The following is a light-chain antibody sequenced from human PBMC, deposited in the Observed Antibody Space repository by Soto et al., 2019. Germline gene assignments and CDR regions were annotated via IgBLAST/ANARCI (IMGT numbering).Light chain of an antibody. V-gene: IGKV3-15*01. J-gene: IGKJ1*01. CDR1: QSVSSS. CDR2: DTY. Sequence: EIVGTQSPATLSVSPGERVTLSCRASQSVSSSLAWYQQRPGQAPRLLIYDTYTRAAGIAARFSGSGSGTEFTPTISSPQSEDSAVYYCEQDVHWPPGAFGQGTTVEIK. CDR3: EQDVHWPPGA.